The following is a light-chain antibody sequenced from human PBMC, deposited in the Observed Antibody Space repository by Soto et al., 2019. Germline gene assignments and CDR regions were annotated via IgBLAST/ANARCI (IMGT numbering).Light chain of an antibody. CDR2: GAS. Sequence: EIVLTQSPGILSLSPGERASLSCGASQSISSSFLAWYQQKPGQAPRLLIYGASSRATGIPDRFSGTGSETDFTLTISSLEPEDFAIYYCQQRQYWPPITFGQGTRLEIK. V-gene: IGKV3D-20*02. CDR1: QSISSSF. CDR3: QQRQYWPPIT. J-gene: IGKJ5*01.